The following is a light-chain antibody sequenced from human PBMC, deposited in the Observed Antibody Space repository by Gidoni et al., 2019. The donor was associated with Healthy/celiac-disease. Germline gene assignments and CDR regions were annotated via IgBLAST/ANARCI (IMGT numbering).Light chain of an antibody. CDR1: QSVSSY. Sequence: VLTQSPATLSLSPGERATLSCRASQSVSSYLAWYQQKPGHAPRLLIYDASNRATGIPARFSGSGSGTDFTLTISSLEPEDFAVYYCQQRSNWPGTFGPGTKVEIK. CDR2: DAS. V-gene: IGKV3-11*01. J-gene: IGKJ3*01. CDR3: QQRSNWPGT.